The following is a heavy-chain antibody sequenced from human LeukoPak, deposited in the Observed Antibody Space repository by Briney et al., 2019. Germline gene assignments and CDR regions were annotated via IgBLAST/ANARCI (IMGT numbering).Heavy chain of an antibody. Sequence: GASVKVSCKASGGTFSSYAISWVRQAPGQGLEWMGGIIPIFGTANYVQKFQGRVTITTDESTSTAYMELSSLRSEDTAVYYCARSYIVVVPAYNWFDPWGQGTLVTVSS. D-gene: IGHD2-2*01. CDR3: ARSYIVVVPAYNWFDP. V-gene: IGHV1-69*05. CDR1: GGTFSSYA. J-gene: IGHJ5*02. CDR2: IIPIFGTA.